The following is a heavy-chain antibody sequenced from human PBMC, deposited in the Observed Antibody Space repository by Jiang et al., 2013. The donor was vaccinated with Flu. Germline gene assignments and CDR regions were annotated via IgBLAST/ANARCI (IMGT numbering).Heavy chain of an antibody. Sequence: IPIFGTANYAQKFQGRVTITADESTSTAYMELSSLRSEDTAVYYCARSPPHYYGSGSEENWFDPWGQGTLVTVSS. CDR2: IPIFGTA. D-gene: IGHD3-10*01. V-gene: IGHV1-69*01. CDR3: ARSPPHYYGSGSEENWFDP. J-gene: IGHJ5*02.